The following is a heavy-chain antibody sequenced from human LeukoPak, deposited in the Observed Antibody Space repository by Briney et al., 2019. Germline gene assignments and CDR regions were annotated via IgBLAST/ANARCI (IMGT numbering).Heavy chain of an antibody. CDR1: GYSFTGYY. CDR3: ARGYYDSSDFEYFQH. D-gene: IGHD3-22*01. V-gene: IGHV1-2*02. Sequence: GASVKVSCKASGYSFTGYYIHWVRQAPGQGLEWMAWINPNSGDTNFAQKFQGRVTMTRDTSISTVYMELSRLRSDDTAVSFCARGYYDSSDFEYFQHWGQGTLVTVSS. J-gene: IGHJ1*01. CDR2: INPNSGDT.